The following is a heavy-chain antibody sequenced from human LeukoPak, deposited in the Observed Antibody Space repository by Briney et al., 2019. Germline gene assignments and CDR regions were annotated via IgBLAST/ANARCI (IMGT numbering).Heavy chain of an antibody. CDR1: GYTFTSYA. CDR3: ARDRAAFDS. Sequence: GRSLRLSCAASGYTFTSYAMTWVRQPPGKGLQWVSGITGRGGNTYYADSVEGRFTISRDNSKNTLSLQMDSLRAEDTASYYCARDRAAFDSWGQGTLVTVSS. J-gene: IGHJ4*02. V-gene: IGHV3-23*01. CDR2: ITGRGGNT. D-gene: IGHD6-25*01.